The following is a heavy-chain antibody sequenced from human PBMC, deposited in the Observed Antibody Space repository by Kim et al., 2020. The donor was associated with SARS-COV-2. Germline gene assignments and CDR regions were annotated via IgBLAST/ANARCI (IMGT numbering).Heavy chain of an antibody. V-gene: IGHV3-33*06. J-gene: IGHJ5*02. Sequence: GGSLRLSCAASGFTFSTDGIHWVRQAPGKGLEWVAVIWADGSNKYYADSVKGRFTISRDYSMKRVYLQMKTLRVEDTAVYYCAKDRRVGDTHRFLAPWGQGTLVTVSS. CDR1: GFTFSTDG. CDR3: AKDRRVGDTHRFLAP. D-gene: IGHD2-21*01. CDR2: IWADGSNK.